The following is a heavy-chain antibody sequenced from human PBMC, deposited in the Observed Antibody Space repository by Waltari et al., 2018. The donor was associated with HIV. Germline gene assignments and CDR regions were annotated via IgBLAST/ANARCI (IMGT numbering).Heavy chain of an antibody. CDR3: ARTIFGVMITSDFFYGMDV. D-gene: IGHD3-3*01. CDR2: ISFDGNNA. Sequence: QEQLVDSGGGVAQPGRYLTLSWSAAGLMFGDNAMQCVRQSPGKGLVWVGLISFDGNNAYYADSVKGRFTISRDNSKNTMSLQMNSLRSDDTALYYCARTIFGVMITSDFFYGMDVWGQGTTVTVS. J-gene: IGHJ6*02. V-gene: IGHV3-30-3*01. CDR1: GLMFGDNA.